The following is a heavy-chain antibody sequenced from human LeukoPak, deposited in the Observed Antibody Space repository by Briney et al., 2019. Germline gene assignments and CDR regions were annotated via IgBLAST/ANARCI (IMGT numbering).Heavy chain of an antibody. Sequence: ASVKVSCKASGGTFSSYAISWVRQAPGQGLEWMGWINPNSGGTNYAQKFQGRVTMTRDTSISTAYMELSRLRSDDTAVYYCAVVPAALNWFDPWGQGTLVTVSS. D-gene: IGHD2-2*01. CDR2: INPNSGGT. V-gene: IGHV1-2*02. J-gene: IGHJ5*02. CDR3: AVVPAALNWFDP. CDR1: GGTFSSYA.